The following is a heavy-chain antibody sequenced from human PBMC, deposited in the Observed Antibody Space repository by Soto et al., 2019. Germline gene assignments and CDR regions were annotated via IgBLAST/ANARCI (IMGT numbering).Heavy chain of an antibody. V-gene: IGHV1-69*13. Sequence: SVKVSCKASGGTFSSYAISWVRQAPGQGLEWMGGIIPIFGTANYAQKFQGGVTITADESTSTAYMELSSLRSEDTAVYYCARGDQDIVVPRGAFDIWGQGTMVTVSS. CDR3: ARGDQDIVVPRGAFDI. CDR1: GGTFSSYA. J-gene: IGHJ3*02. CDR2: IIPIFGTA. D-gene: IGHD3-22*01.